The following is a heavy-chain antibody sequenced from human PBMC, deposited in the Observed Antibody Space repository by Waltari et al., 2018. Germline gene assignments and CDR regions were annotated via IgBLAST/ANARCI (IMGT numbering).Heavy chain of an antibody. D-gene: IGHD3-10*01. CDR1: GGTFSSYA. CDR2: ISPIFGTG. CDR3: ARVKSGPGSHSYFDY. Sequence: QVQLVQSGAEVKKPGSSVKVSCKASGGTFSSYAISWVRQAPGQGREWMGGISPIFGTGKYAQKVRGRVTTTPEESTSTAYMERGSLRSEDTAVYYCARVKSGPGSHSYFDYWGQGTLVTVSS. V-gene: IGHV1-69*05. J-gene: IGHJ4*02.